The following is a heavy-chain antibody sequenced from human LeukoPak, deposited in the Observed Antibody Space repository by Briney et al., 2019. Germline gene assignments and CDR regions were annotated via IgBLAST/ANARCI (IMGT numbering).Heavy chain of an antibody. D-gene: IGHD3-22*01. CDR2: INPNSGGT. J-gene: IGHJ4*02. V-gene: IGHV1-2*02. CDR3: ARDKYYYDSSGSIDY. Sequence: VASVKVSCKASGYTFTGCYMHWVRQAPGQGLEWMGWINPNSGGTNYAQKFQGRVTMTRDTSISTAYMELSRLRSDDTAVYYCARDKYYYDSSGSIDYWGQGTLVTVSS. CDR1: GYTFTGCY.